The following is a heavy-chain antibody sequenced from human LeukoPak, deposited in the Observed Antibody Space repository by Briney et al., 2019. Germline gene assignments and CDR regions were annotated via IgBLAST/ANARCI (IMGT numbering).Heavy chain of an antibody. CDR2: IYYSGST. CDR3: ARVTSIAARLAFDI. CDR1: SGSTSSYY. D-gene: IGHD6-6*01. J-gene: IGHJ3*02. Sequence: SETLSLTCTVSSGSTSSYYWSWIRQPPGKGLEWIGYIYYSGSTNYNPSLKSRVTISVDTSKNQFSLKLSSVTAADTAVYYCARVTSIAARLAFDIWGQGTMVAVSS. V-gene: IGHV4-59*01.